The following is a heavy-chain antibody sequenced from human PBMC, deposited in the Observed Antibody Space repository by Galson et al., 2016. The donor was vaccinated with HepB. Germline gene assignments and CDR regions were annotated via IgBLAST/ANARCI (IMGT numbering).Heavy chain of an antibody. J-gene: IGHJ4*02. D-gene: IGHD3-10*01. V-gene: IGHV3-30*04. Sequence: SLRLSCAASGFSFSSSAMHWVRQAPGKGLEWVAVISYHGSNKYYVDSVKGRFTISRDNSKNTLYLQMYSLRVEDTAMYYCARDGYYYGSGSYGAATYWGQGTPVTVSS. CDR2: ISYHGSNK. CDR1: GFSFSSSA. CDR3: ARDGYYYGSGSYGAATY.